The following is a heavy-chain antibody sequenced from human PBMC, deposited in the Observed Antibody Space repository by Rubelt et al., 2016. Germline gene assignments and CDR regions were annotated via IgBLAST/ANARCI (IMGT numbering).Heavy chain of an antibody. J-gene: IGHJ4*02. CDR3: ARGGTGAYFDY. CDR1: GGSFSGYY. V-gene: IGHV4-34*01. D-gene: IGHD3-10*01. Sequence: QVQLQQWGAGLLKPSETLSLTCAVYGGSFSGYYWSWIRQPPAKGLEWIGYIYHSGSTYYNPSLKSRVTISVDRSKNQFSLKLSSVTAADTAVYYCARGGTGAYFDYWGQGTLVTVSS. CDR2: IYHSGST.